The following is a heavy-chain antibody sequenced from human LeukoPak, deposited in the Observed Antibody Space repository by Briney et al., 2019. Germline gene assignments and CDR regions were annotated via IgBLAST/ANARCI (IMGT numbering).Heavy chain of an antibody. J-gene: IGHJ5*02. CDR2: IYHSGST. V-gene: IGHV4-38-2*01. CDR3: ARNTTEVVTAKWFDP. D-gene: IGHD2-21*02. Sequence: PSETLSLTCAVSGYSISIGDYWGWIRPPPGKGLEWIGSIYHSGSTHYNPSLKSRVTISVDTSKNQFSLKLSSVTAADTAVYYCARNTTEVVTAKWFDPWGQGTLVTVSS. CDR1: GYSISIGDY.